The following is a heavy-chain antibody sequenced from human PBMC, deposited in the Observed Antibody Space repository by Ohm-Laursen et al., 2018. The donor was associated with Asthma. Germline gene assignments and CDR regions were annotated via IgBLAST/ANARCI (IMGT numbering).Heavy chain of an antibody. CDR1: GFTFSSYS. J-gene: IGHJ4*02. D-gene: IGHD2-15*01. V-gene: IGHV3-48*02. Sequence: GSLRLSCTASGFTFSSYSMNWVRQAPGKGLEWVSYISSSSSTIYYADSVRGRFTISRDNAKNSLYLQMNSLRDEDTAVYYCARVYCSGGSCSFDYWGQGTLVTVSS. CDR2: ISSSSSTI. CDR3: ARVYCSGGSCSFDY.